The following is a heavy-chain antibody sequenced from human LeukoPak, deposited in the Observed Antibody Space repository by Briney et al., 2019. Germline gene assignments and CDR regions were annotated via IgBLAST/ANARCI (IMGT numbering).Heavy chain of an antibody. V-gene: IGHV3-33*01. J-gene: IGHJ6*02. CDR3: ARGPEYSSSWYGWYSYYGMDV. D-gene: IGHD6-13*01. Sequence: GGSLRLSCAASRFTFCSYGMHWVRQAPGKGLEWVAVIWYDGSNKYYADSVKGRFTISRDNSKNTLYLQMNSLRAEDTAVYYCARGPEYSSSWYGWYSYYGMDVWGQGATVTVSS. CDR2: IWYDGSNK. CDR1: RFTFCSYG.